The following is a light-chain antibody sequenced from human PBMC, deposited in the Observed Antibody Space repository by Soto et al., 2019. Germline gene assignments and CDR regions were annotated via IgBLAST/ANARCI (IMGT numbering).Light chain of an antibody. Sequence: DSQMTQSPCTLSASVGDRVTITCRASQSISTWLAWYQQKPGKAPKLLIYKASSLEGGVPSRFGGSGSGTLFNITISSLHPDDFAAYYCQQYNTYPLTVGGGTTVDIK. J-gene: IGKJ4*01. CDR3: QQYNTYPLT. V-gene: IGKV1-5*03. CDR2: KAS. CDR1: QSISTW.